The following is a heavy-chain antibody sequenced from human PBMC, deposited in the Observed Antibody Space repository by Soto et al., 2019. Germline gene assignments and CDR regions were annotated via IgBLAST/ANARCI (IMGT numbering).Heavy chain of an antibody. V-gene: IGHV3-33*01. Sequence: GGSLRLSCAASGFTFSSYGMHWVRQAPGKGLEWVAVIWYDGSNKYYADSAKGRFTISRDNSKNTLYLQMNSLRAEDTAVYYCAREGRGYSYYYAMDVWGQGTTVTVSS. CDR3: AREGRGYSYYYAMDV. J-gene: IGHJ6*02. D-gene: IGHD5-18*01. CDR1: GFTFSSYG. CDR2: IWYDGSNK.